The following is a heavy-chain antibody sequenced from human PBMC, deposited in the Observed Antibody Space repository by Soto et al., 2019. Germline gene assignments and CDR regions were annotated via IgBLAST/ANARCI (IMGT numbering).Heavy chain of an antibody. V-gene: IGHV3-48*01. J-gene: IGHJ4*02. CDR3: ARVGAAMALI. Sequence: EVQLVESGGGLVQPGGSLRLSCAASGFTFSDYSMNWVRQAPGKGLEWVSYISSSSNTIYYADSVKGRFTISRDNAKNSLYRQMNSLRAEDTAVYYCARVGAAMALIWGQGTLVTVSS. D-gene: IGHD6-25*01. CDR2: ISSSSNTI. CDR1: GFTFSDYS.